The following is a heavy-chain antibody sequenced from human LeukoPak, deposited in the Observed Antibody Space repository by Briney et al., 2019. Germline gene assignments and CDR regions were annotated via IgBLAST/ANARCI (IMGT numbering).Heavy chain of an antibody. Sequence: GGSLRLSYAASGFAFSNYWLHWVRQAPGKGLEWVARINTHGSSTNYADSVKGRFTISRDNAKNTLYLQMTSLSAEDTAVYYALAGYYYYYMDVWAKGPRSPSP. CDR2: INTHGSST. J-gene: IGHJ6*03. CDR3: LAGYYYYYMDV. CDR1: GFAFSNYW. V-gene: IGHV3-74*01. D-gene: IGHD3-16*01.